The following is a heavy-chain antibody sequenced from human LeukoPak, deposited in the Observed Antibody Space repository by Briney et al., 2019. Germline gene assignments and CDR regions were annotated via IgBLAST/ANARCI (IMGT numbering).Heavy chain of an antibody. CDR3: ARDGYYYDSSGYYFRDWFDP. V-gene: IGHV4-4*07. Sequence: SETLSLTCTVSGGSISSYYWSWIRQPAGKGLEWIGRIYTSGSTNYNPSLKSRVTMSVDTSKNQFSLKLSSVTAADTAVYYCARDGYYYDSSGYYFRDWFDPWGQGTLVTVSS. J-gene: IGHJ5*02. D-gene: IGHD3-22*01. CDR1: GGSISSYY. CDR2: IYTSGST.